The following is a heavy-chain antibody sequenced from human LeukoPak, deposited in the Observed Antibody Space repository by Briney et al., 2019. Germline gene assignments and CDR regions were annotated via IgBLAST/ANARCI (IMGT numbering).Heavy chain of an antibody. D-gene: IGHD1-14*01. CDR3: AKSWSVGGIIQFDY. CDR1: GLTFSSYA. CDR2: ISYDGSNQ. J-gene: IGHJ4*02. V-gene: IGHV3-30*04. Sequence: HPGGSLRLSCAASGLTFSSYAMHWVRQAPGKGLEWVAVISYDGSNQYYADSVKGRFTISRDNSKNTLYLQMNSLRAEDTAVYYCAKSWSVGGIIQFDYWGQGTLVTVSS.